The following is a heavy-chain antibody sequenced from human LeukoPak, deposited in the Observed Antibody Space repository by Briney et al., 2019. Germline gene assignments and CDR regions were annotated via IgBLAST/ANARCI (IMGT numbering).Heavy chain of an antibody. D-gene: IGHD1-7*01. V-gene: IGHV3-64*02. CDR2: ISSSGGST. J-gene: IGHJ4*02. Sequence: GGSLRLSCAASGFTFSSYAMDWVRQAPGKGLESVSAISSSGGSTYYVDSVKGRYSISRDNSKNTLYLQMGSLRAEDMAVYYCVRENNWNYVLDYWGQGTLVTVSS. CDR1: GFTFSSYA. CDR3: VRENNWNYVLDY.